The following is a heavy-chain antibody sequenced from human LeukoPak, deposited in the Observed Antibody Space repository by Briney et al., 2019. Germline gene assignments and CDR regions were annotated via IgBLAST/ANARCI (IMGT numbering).Heavy chain of an antibody. J-gene: IGHJ6*02. D-gene: IGHD5-24*01. Sequence: GGSLRLSCAASGFTFSSYSMNWVRQAPGKGLEWVSSISSSSSYIYYADSVKGRFTISRDNAENSLYLQMNSLRAEDTAVYYCARDRGKMATIWIYYYGMDVWGQGTTVTVS. CDR2: ISSSSSYI. CDR1: GFTFSSYS. V-gene: IGHV3-21*01. CDR3: ARDRGKMATIWIYYYGMDV.